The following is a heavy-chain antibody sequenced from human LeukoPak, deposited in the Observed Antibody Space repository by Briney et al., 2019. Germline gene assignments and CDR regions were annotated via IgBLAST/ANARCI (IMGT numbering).Heavy chain of an antibody. J-gene: IGHJ5*02. Sequence: SGTLSLTCAVSGDSISTTNWWSWVRQPPGKGLEWIGKIYHSGTTNYNPSLKSRITISVDKSKNQFSLRLSSVTAADTAVYYCVRDPAPAGQKNWFDPWGQGTLVTVSS. D-gene: IGHD6-13*01. CDR2: IYHSGTT. CDR1: GDSISTTNW. V-gene: IGHV4-4*02. CDR3: VRDPAPAGQKNWFDP.